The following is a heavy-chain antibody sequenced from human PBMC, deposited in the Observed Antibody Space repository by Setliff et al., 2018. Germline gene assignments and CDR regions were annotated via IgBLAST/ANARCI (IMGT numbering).Heavy chain of an antibody. D-gene: IGHD1-26*01. CDR3: ARDRGGATTRDL. J-gene: IGHJ5*02. Sequence: GGSLRLSCAASGFTFSSYWMSWVRQAPGKGLEWVSYFSGSSGTIRYADSVKGRFTISRDNAKNSLYLQMNTLRAEDTAVYYCARDRGGATTRDLWGQGTLVTVSS. CDR1: GFTFSSYW. CDR2: FSGSSGTI. V-gene: IGHV3-48*01.